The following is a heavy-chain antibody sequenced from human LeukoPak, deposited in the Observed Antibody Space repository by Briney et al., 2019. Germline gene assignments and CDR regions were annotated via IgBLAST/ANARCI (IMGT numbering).Heavy chain of an antibody. V-gene: IGHV3-11*01. J-gene: IGHJ4*02. CDR3: SRDPRNLDY. D-gene: IGHD1-14*01. CDR1: AFTFSDNY. CDR2: ISPSGTDI. Sequence: GGSLRLSCAASAFTFSDNYMTWIRQAPGKGLESVSYISPSGTDISYADSVKGRFTISRDNAKNSLYLQMNSLRAEDTAVYYCSRDPRNLDYWGQGTLVTVSS.